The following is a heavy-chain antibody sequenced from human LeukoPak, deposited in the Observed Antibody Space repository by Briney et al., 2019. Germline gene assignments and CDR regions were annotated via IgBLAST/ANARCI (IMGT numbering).Heavy chain of an antibody. CDR2: IIPIFGTA. J-gene: IGHJ4*02. V-gene: IGHV1-69*13. D-gene: IGHD5-24*01. CDR3: ASEPSTRQDGWKGYFDY. Sequence: SVKVSCKASGGTFSSYAISWVRQAPGQGLEWMGGIIPIFGTANYAQKFQGRVTITADESTSTAYMELSSLRSEDTAVYYCASEPSTRQDGWKGYFDYWGQGTLVTVSS. CDR1: GGTFSSYA.